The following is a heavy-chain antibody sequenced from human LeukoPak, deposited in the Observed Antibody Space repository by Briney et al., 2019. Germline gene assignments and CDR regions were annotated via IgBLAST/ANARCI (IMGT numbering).Heavy chain of an antibody. D-gene: IGHD3-3*01. V-gene: IGHV4-38-2*02. Sequence: SETLSLTCTVSGYSISSGYYWGWIRQPPGKGLEWLGSIYQSGRTYYNPSLKSRVTISVDTSKNQFSLKLSSVTAADTAVYYCAVVNTIFGVVIPRYFDYWGQGTLVTVSS. J-gene: IGHJ4*02. CDR3: AVVNTIFGVVIPRYFDY. CDR2: IYQSGRT. CDR1: GYSISSGYY.